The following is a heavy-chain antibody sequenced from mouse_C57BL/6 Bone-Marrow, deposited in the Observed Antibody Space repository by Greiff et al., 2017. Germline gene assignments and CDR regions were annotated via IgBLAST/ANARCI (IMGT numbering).Heavy chain of an antibody. CDR3: ARAPHYYGSSFDV. Sequence: QVQLQQPGAELVKPGASVKMSCKASGYTFTSYWITWVKQRPGQGLEWIGDIYPGSGSTKYNEKFKSKATLTVDTSSSTAYMQLSSLTSEYSAVYYCARAPHYYGSSFDVWGTGTTVTVSS. CDR1: GYTFTSYW. CDR2: IYPGSGST. V-gene: IGHV1-55*01. J-gene: IGHJ1*03. D-gene: IGHD1-1*01.